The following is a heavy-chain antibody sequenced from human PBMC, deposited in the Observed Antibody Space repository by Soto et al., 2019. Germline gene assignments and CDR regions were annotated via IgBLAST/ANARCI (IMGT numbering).Heavy chain of an antibody. J-gene: IGHJ1*01. CDR1: GYTFTGYY. D-gene: IGHD2-15*01. CDR2: INPNSGGT. CDR3: ARGENCSGGSCYQYFQH. V-gene: IGHV1-2*04. Sequence: ASVKVSCKASGYTFTGYYMHWVRQAPGQGFEWMGWINPNSGGTNYAQKFQGWVTMTRDTSISTAYMELSRLRSDDTAVYYCARGENCSGGSCYQYFQHWGQGTLVTVSS.